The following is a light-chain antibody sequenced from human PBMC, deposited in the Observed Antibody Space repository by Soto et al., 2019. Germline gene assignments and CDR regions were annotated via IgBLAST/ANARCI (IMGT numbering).Light chain of an antibody. Sequence: IVLTQSPGTLSLSPGERATLSCRASQSVGSNFLAWYQQKRGQAPRILIYAASNRASGIPDRFSGSGSGSDFTLTISRLEPEDFAVYYCQQYGSPPWAFGQGTXLXI. V-gene: IGKV3-20*01. CDR2: AAS. CDR3: QQYGSPPWA. J-gene: IGKJ1*01. CDR1: QSVGSNF.